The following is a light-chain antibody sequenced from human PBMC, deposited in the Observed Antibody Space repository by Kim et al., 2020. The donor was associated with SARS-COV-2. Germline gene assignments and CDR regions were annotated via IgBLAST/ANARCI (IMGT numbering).Light chain of an antibody. J-gene: IGKJ3*01. CDR1: QSINGY. V-gene: IGKV1-39*01. CDR2: AAS. CDR3: QQTYSIPST. Sequence: DIQMTQILSSLSASVGDRVTITCRAGQSINGYLSWYQQKPGRAPKLLIYAASSLQSGVPSRFSGSRSGTDFTLTINNLQPEDCATYFCQQTYSIPSTFGPGTKVDIK.